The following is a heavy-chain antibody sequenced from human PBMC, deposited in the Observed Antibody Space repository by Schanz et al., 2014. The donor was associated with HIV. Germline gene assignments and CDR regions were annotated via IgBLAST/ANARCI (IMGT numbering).Heavy chain of an antibody. D-gene: IGHD1-7*01. CDR1: GFTFSSYG. J-gene: IGHJ6*02. Sequence: QVQLVESGGGVVQPGRSLSLSCAASGFTFSSYGMHWVRQAPGKGLEWVAVISYDGSNKYYADSVKGRFTISRDNSKNTLYLQMNSLRAEDTAVYYCAKDRITGTTGVPYYYYGMDVWGQGTTVTVSS. CDR3: AKDRITGTTGVPYYYYGMDV. CDR2: ISYDGSNK. V-gene: IGHV3-30*18.